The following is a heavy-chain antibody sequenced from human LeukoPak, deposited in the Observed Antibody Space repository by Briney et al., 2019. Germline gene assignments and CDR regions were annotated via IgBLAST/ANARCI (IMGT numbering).Heavy chain of an antibody. CDR1: GYTFTSYG. CDR2: ISAYNGNT. J-gene: IGHJ4*02. V-gene: IGHV1-18*01. CDR3: ATSPFTGGY. Sequence: ASVKVSCKASGYTFTSYGISWVRQAPGQGLEWMGWISAYNGNTNYAQKLQGRVTMTEDTSTDTAYMELSSLRSEDTAVYYCATSPFTGGYWGQGTLVTVSS. D-gene: IGHD1-1*01.